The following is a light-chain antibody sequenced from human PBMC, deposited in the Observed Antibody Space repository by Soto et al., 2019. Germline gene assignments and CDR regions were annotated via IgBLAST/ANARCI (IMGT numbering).Light chain of an antibody. J-gene: IGKJ1*01. CDR3: KQYNSAPRT. CDR2: SAS. Sequence: DIRMTQSPSSLSASVGDRVTITCRASQGINNYIAWYQQKPGELPKLLIYSASTLQSGAPYRFSGSGSGTDFALTISSVQPEDVATYSCKQYNSAPRTFGQGTKVEI. CDR1: QGINNY. V-gene: IGKV1-27*01.